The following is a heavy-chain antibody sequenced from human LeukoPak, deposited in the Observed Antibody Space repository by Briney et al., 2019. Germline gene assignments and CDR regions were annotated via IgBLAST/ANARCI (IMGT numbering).Heavy chain of an antibody. CDR3: AKGGYSYGKFDY. CDR1: GFTPSSYA. Sequence: GGSLRLSRVASGFTPSSYAMSRVRQAPRKGLEWVSAIRGSGGSTYYADSVKGRFTISRANSQNTLYLQMNSLRAEDTAVSYCAKGGYSYGKFDYCGQGTLVTVSS. J-gene: IGHJ4*02. V-gene: IGHV3-23*01. D-gene: IGHD5-18*01. CDR2: IRGSGGST.